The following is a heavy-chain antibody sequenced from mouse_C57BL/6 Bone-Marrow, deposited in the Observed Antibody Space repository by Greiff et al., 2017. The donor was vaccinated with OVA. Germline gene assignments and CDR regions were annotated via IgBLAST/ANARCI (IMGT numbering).Heavy chain of an antibody. J-gene: IGHJ2*01. Sequence: VQLQQSGAELVRPGASVKLSCTASGFNIKDDYMHWVKQRPEQGLEWIGWIDPENGDTEYASKFQGKATMTADTSSNTAYLQLSRLTSEDTAVYYCTTRVCENYDGGYYFDNWGQGTTLTVSS. CDR1: GFNIKDDY. V-gene: IGHV14-4*01. D-gene: IGHD2-4*01. CDR2: IDPENGDT. CDR3: TTRVCENYDGGYYFDN.